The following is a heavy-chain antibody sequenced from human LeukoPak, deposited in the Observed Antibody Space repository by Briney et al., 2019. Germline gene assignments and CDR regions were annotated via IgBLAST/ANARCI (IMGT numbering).Heavy chain of an antibody. Sequence: GGSLRLSCAASGFTVSSNHMNWVRQAPGKGLEWVSVIFSGGDTSYADSVKGRFTISRDSSKNTLFLQMNSLTPEDTAVYYCMRQGLGGAGRWGQGTLVTVSS. CDR1: GFTVSSNH. J-gene: IGHJ4*02. D-gene: IGHD6-19*01. CDR3: MRQGLGGAGR. CDR2: IFSGGDT. V-gene: IGHV3-66*02.